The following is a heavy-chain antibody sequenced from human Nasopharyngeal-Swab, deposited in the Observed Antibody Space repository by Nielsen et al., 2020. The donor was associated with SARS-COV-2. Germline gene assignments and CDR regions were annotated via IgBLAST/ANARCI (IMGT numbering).Heavy chain of an antibody. Sequence: SGTLSLTCTVSGGSIMSSSYYWGWIRQPPGKGLEWIGVIYYTGSAHYSPSLKSRVTISVDTSRNQFFLRVASVTAEDTAVYYCARQTGMDVWGQGTSVTVSS. CDR3: ARQTGMDV. J-gene: IGHJ6*02. V-gene: IGHV4-39*01. CDR1: GGSIMSSSYY. CDR2: IYYTGSA.